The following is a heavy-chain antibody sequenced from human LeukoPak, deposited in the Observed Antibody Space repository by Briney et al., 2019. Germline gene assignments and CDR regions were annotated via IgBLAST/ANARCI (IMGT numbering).Heavy chain of an antibody. V-gene: IGHV3-7*01. CDR1: GFTFSSYW. D-gene: IGHD3-10*01. CDR2: IKEDGSEK. CDR3: AREGLWFGDPIGGYYFDY. Sequence: GGSLRLSCAASGFTFSSYWMSWVRQAPGKGLAWVANIKEDGSEKYYVDSVKGRFTISRDNAKNSLYLQMNSLRAEDTAVCYCAREGLWFGDPIGGYYFDYWGQGTLVTVSS. J-gene: IGHJ4*02.